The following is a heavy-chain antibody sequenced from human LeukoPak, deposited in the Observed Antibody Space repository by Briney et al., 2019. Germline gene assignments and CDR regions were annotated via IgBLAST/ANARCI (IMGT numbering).Heavy chain of an antibody. V-gene: IGHV4-31*03. D-gene: IGHD3-10*01. CDR2: IYYSGST. CDR1: GGSITSGGYY. Sequence: PSETLSLTCTVSGGSITSGGYYWSWIRQHPGKGLEWIGYIYYSGSTYHNPSLKSRVTISVDTSKNQFSLKLSSVTAADTAVYYCARDGVPLGSGSYYTWFDPWGQGTLVTVSS. J-gene: IGHJ5*02. CDR3: ARDGVPLGSGSYYTWFDP.